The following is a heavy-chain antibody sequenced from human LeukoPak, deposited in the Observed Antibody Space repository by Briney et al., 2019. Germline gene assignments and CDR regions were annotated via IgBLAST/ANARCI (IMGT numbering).Heavy chain of an antibody. V-gene: IGHV3-21*01. CDR2: ISSSSSYI. J-gene: IGHJ4*02. D-gene: IGHD5-18*01. Sequence: PGGSLRLSCAASGFTFSSYSMNWVRQAPGKGLEWVSSISSSSSYIYYADSVKGRFTISRDNAKNSLYLQMNSLRAEDTAVYYCARDGYSYGDFDYWGQGTLVTVSS. CDR3: ARDGYSYGDFDY. CDR1: GFTFSSYS.